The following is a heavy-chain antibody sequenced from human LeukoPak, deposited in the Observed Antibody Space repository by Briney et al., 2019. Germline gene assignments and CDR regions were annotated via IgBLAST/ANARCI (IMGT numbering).Heavy chain of an antibody. CDR1: GFTFSSYS. V-gene: IGHV3-21*01. D-gene: IGHD3-10*01. J-gene: IGHJ5*02. Sequence: GGSLRLSCAASGFTFSSYSMNWVRQAPGKGLEWVSSISSSSSYIYYADSVKGRFTISRDNAKNSLYLQMNSLRAEDTAVYYCTRDAITMVRGVISPWGQGTLVTVSS. CDR3: TRDAITMVRGVISP. CDR2: ISSSSSYI.